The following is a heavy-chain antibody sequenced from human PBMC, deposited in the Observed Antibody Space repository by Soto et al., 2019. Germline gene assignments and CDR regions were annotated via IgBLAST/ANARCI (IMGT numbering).Heavy chain of an antibody. CDR3: VTHSSGWYFDY. Sequence: GGSLRLSCSASGFTFITYAMHWVRQAPGKGLEYVSTISSNGGSTYYADSVKGRFTISRDNSKNTLYLQMSSLRAEDTAVYYSVTHSSGWYFDYWGQGTLVTVSS. D-gene: IGHD6-19*01. CDR2: ISSNGGST. J-gene: IGHJ4*02. CDR1: GFTFITYA. V-gene: IGHV3-64D*06.